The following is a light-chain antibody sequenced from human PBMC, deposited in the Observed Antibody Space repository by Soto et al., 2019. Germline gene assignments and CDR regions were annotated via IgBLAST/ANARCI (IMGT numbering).Light chain of an antibody. CDR3: QQYSSLPQS. CDR1: QTVLSNSNNKNY. J-gene: IGKJ2*03. CDR2: WAS. V-gene: IGKV4-1*01. Sequence: DIVMTQSPDSLAVSLGERATLNCKSSQTVLSNSNNKNYLAWYQQKPGQPPRTLLYWASTRESGVPDRFSGSGSGTDFTITISSLQAEDVAVYYCQQYSSLPQSFGQGTKLEIK.